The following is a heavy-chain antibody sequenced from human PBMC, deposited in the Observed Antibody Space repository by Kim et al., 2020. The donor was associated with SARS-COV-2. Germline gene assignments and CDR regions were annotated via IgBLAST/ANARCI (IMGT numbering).Heavy chain of an antibody. J-gene: IGHJ3*02. CDR1: GFTFSSYA. D-gene: IGHD3-10*01. CDR3: AKGVGWFGELLAEMAAPHGAFDI. CDR2: ISGSGGST. Sequence: GGSLRLSCAASGFTFSSYAMSWVRQAPGKGLEWVSAISGSGGSTYYADSVKGRFTISRDNSKNTLYLQMNSLRAEDTAVYYCAKGVGWFGELLAEMAAPHGAFDIWGQGTMVTVSS. V-gene: IGHV3-23*01.